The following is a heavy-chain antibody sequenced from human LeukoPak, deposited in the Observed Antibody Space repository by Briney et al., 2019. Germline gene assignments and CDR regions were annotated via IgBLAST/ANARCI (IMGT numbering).Heavy chain of an antibody. V-gene: IGHV1-8*01. Sequence: ASVKVSCKASGYTFTSYDINWVRQATGQGLEWMGWMNPNSGNTGYAQKFQGRVTITADESTSTAYMELSSLRSEDTAVYYCAITYSYYDILTGSLFYWGQGTLVTVSS. J-gene: IGHJ4*02. CDR2: MNPNSGNT. CDR3: AITYSYYDILTGSLFY. D-gene: IGHD3-9*01. CDR1: GYTFTSYD.